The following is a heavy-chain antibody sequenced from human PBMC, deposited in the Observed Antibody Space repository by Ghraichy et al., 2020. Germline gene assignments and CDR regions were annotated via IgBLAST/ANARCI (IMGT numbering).Heavy chain of an antibody. J-gene: IGHJ4*02. CDR3: ARGVRNWNYSYFDY. CDR1: GGSFSGYY. D-gene: IGHD1-7*01. V-gene: IGHV4-34*01. CDR2: INHSGST. Sequence: SETLSLTCAVYGGSFSGYYWSWIRQPPGKGLEWIGEINHSGSTNYNPSLKSRVTISVDTSKNQFSLKLSSVTAADTAVYYCARGVRNWNYSYFDYWGQGTLVTVSS.